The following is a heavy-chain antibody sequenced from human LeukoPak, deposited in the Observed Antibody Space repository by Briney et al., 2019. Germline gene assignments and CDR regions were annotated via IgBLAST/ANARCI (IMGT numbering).Heavy chain of an antibody. D-gene: IGHD3-22*01. V-gene: IGHV4-30-4*08. CDR1: GGSISSGDYY. Sequence: EPSQTLSLTCTVSGGSISSGDYYWSWIRQPPGKGLEWIGYIYYSGSTYYNPSLKSRVTISVDTSKNQFSLKLSSVTAADTAVYYCASLDSSGYYFLDYWGRGTLVTVSS. J-gene: IGHJ4*02. CDR2: IYYSGST. CDR3: ASLDSSGYYFLDY.